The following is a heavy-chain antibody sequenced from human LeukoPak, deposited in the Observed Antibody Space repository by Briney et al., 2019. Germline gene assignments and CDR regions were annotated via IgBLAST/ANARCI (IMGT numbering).Heavy chain of an antibody. CDR2: IKEDGSGE. V-gene: IGHV3-7*03. Sequence: GGSLTLSCAASGFRFSSYWMDWVRQAPGKGLEWVAHIKEDGSGEYYVDSVKGRFTISIDNAKKSMYLQMNSLRVEDTAIYYCVSGSGWIFDYWGQGTLVTVSS. CDR1: GFRFSSYW. D-gene: IGHD6-19*01. J-gene: IGHJ4*02. CDR3: VSGSGWIFDY.